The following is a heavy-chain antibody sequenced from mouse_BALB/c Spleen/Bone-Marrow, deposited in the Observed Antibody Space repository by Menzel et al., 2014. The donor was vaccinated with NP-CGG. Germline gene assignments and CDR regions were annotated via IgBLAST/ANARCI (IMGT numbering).Heavy chain of an antibody. Sequence: VQLQQSGGGLVQPGGSLKLSCAASGFDFSRHWMSWVRQAPGKGLQWIGEINPDSRTINYAPSLKAKFIISRDNAKNTLYLQMSKVRSDDTALYYCARGNYYGNLDYWGQGTILTVSS. CDR2: INPDSRTI. J-gene: IGHJ2*01. D-gene: IGHD2-1*01. CDR3: ARGNYYGNLDY. V-gene: IGHV4-1*02. CDR1: GFDFSRHW.